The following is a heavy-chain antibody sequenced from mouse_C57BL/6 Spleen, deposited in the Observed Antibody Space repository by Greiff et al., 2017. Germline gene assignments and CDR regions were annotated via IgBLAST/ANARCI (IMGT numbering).Heavy chain of an antibody. V-gene: IGHV5-4*01. Sequence: EVQLVESGGGLVKPGGSLKLSCAASGFTFSSYAMSWVRQTPEKRLEWVATISDGGSYTYYPDNVKGRFTISRDNAKNNLYLQMSHLKSEDTAMYYCARMVGRREGAMDYWGQGTSVTVSS. CDR2: ISDGGSYT. CDR1: GFTFSSYA. J-gene: IGHJ4*01. CDR3: ARMVGRREGAMDY. D-gene: IGHD1-1*02.